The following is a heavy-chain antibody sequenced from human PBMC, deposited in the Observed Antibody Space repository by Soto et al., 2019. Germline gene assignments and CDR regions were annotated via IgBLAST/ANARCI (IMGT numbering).Heavy chain of an antibody. J-gene: IGHJ6*03. D-gene: IGHD4-17*01. CDR1: GVTFSNYG. V-gene: IGHV3-23*01. CDR2: LSGSGGST. Sequence: EFQLLESGGGLVQPGGSLRLSCAASGVTFSNYGMSWVRQAPGKGLEWVSGLSGSGGSTYYVDSVKGRFTISRDNSKNTLFVQMNSLRGEDTALYFCAKGDGDWHFYYMDVWGEGTTFTVSS. CDR3: AKGDGDWHFYYMDV.